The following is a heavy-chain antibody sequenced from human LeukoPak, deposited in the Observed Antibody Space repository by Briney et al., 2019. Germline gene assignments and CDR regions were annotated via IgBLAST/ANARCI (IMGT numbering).Heavy chain of an antibody. CDR3: GRADQKWFGESMVDY. Sequence: GGSLRLSCAASGFSFSNYWMNWVRQAPGKRLEWVANIKQDGGEKYYVDSVKGRFTISRDNAKNSLYLQMSSLGAEDTAVYYCGRADQKWFGESMVDYWGQGTLVTVSS. J-gene: IGHJ4*02. CDR1: GFSFSNYW. V-gene: IGHV3-7*01. D-gene: IGHD3-10*01. CDR2: IKQDGGEK.